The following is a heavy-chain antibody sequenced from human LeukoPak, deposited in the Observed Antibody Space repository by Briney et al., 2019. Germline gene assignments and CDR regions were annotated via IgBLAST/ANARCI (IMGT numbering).Heavy chain of an antibody. CDR2: IKPDGSET. J-gene: IGHJ6*02. CDR1: ALTLSRNW. V-gene: IGHV3-7*04. CDR3: ARVNYYYYYAMGD. Sequence: GGSRTLSSAAAALTLSRNWTRWDRQAQGELSGWVANIKPDGSETYYVDSVEGRFTISRDNAKNSLYLQLNSLRVEDTALYYCARVNYYYYYAMGDWGQGTTVTVSS.